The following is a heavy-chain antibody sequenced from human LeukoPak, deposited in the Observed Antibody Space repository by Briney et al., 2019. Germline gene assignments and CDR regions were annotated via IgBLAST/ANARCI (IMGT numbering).Heavy chain of an antibody. CDR1: GFTVSSNY. D-gene: IGHD1-26*01. Sequence: GGSLRLSCAVSGFTVSSNYMSWVRQAPGKGLEWVSVIYSGGSTYYADSVKGRFTISRDNSKNTLYLQMNSLRAEDTAVYYCARGHSYLEGFDYWGQGTLVTVSS. CDR2: IYSGGST. V-gene: IGHV3-53*01. J-gene: IGHJ4*02. CDR3: ARGHSYLEGFDY.